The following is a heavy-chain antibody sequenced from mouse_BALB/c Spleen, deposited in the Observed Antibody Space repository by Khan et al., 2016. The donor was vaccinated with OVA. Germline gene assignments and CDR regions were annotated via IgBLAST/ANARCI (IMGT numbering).Heavy chain of an antibody. J-gene: IGHJ2*01. CDR1: GYTFTTYW. Sequence: QVQLQQSGPELVKPGASVKMSCKASGYTFTTYWMNWVKQRPGQGLEWIGYINPNTGYTNYNEKFKDKATLSVDKSSSTAYMQLSSLTSEDSAVFCCTRDRIDYWGQGTTVTVSA. CDR3: TRDRIDY. CDR2: INPNTGYT. V-gene: IGHV1-7*01. D-gene: IGHD2-14*01.